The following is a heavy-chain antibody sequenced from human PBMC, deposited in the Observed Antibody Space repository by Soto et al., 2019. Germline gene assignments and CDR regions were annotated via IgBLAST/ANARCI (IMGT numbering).Heavy chain of an antibody. CDR2: INTGNGNT. D-gene: IGHD5-12*01. Sequence: QVQLVQSGAEVKKPGASVKVSCKASGITSTTYAIHWVRQAPGQGLEWMGWINTGNGNTRSSQRFQGRVSLTTDTSASTASMDLSSLTSEDTAVYYCARAISGYVTWGQGTLITVSS. V-gene: IGHV1-3*04. CDR1: GITSTTYA. CDR3: ARAISGYVT. J-gene: IGHJ5*02.